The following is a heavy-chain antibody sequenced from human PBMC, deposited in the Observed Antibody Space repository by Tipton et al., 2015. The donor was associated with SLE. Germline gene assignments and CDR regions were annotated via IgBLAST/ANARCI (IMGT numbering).Heavy chain of an antibody. CDR2: IYYSGST. J-gene: IGHJ1*01. CDR1: GGSISSYY. CDR3: ARDAEGDYQDRGKEFFQL. D-gene: IGHD3-16*01. Sequence: TLSLTCTVSGGSISSYYWSWIRQPPGKGLEWIGYIYYSGSTNYNPSLKSRVTISVDTSKNQFSLKLSSVTAADTAVYYCARDAEGDYQDRGKEFFQLWGQGTLVTVSS. V-gene: IGHV4-59*01.